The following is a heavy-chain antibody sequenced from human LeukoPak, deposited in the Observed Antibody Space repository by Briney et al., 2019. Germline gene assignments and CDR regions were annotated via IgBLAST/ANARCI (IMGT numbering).Heavy chain of an antibody. Sequence: ASVKVSCKASGYTFTSYDINWVRQATGQGLEWMGWMNPNSGNTGYAQKFQGRVTMTRNTSISTAYMELSSLRSEDTAVYYCARSLIAVAASSDYWGQGTLVTVSS. CDR1: GYTFTSYD. CDR3: ARSLIAVAASSDY. CDR2: MNPNSGNT. V-gene: IGHV1-8*01. J-gene: IGHJ4*02. D-gene: IGHD6-19*01.